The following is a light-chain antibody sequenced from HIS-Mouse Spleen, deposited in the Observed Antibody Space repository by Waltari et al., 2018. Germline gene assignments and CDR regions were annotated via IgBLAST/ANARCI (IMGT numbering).Light chain of an antibody. V-gene: IGKV3-15*01. CDR1: QGVSSN. CDR3: QQYNNWWT. CDR2: GAS. Sequence: EIVMTQSPATLSVSPGARATLSCRAGQGVSSNLAWYQQKPGQAPRLLIYGASTRATGIPARFSGSASGTEFTLTISSMQSEDFAVYYCQQYNNWWTFGQGTKVEIK. J-gene: IGKJ1*01.